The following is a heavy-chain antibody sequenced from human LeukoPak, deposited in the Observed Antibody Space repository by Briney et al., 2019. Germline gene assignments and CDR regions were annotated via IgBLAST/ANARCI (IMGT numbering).Heavy chain of an antibody. CDR3: ARGHYDILTASYKWTPDY. V-gene: IGHV3-21*06. D-gene: IGHD3-9*01. CDR1: GFTFSTYN. Sequence: PGGSLRLSCVASGFTFSTYNMNWVRQAPGKGLEWVSSITSGGTYTYYADSVKGRFTTSRDNAKNSLSLQLSSLRAEDTAVYYCARGHYDILTASYKWTPDYWGQGILVTVSS. J-gene: IGHJ4*02. CDR2: ITSGGTYT.